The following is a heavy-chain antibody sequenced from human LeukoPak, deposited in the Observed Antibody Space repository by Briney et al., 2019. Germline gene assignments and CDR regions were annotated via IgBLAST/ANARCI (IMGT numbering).Heavy chain of an antibody. D-gene: IGHD6-6*01. V-gene: IGHV1-2*06. CDR2: INPNSGDT. Sequence: ASVEVSCKASGYTFTGYHMHWVRQAPGQGLEWMGRINPNSGDTNYAQEFLGRVTMTRDTSISTAYMELSRLRSDDTAVSYCARGSIAARSCIDYWGRGTLVTVSS. CDR1: GYTFTGYH. CDR3: ARGSIAARSCIDY. J-gene: IGHJ4*02.